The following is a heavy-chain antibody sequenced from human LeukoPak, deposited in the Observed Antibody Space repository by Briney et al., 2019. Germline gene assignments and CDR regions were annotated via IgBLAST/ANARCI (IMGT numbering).Heavy chain of an antibody. V-gene: IGHV3-23*01. CDR3: AKESGAAAGIVPDACDI. CDR1: GFTFSSYA. Sequence: GGSLRLSCAASGFTFSSYAMSWVRQAPGKGLEWVSAISASGGSTYFADSVKGRFTISRDKSNNTVYLQMNSLRAEDTAVYYCAKESGAAAGIVPDACDIWGQGTRVTVSS. CDR2: ISASGGST. J-gene: IGHJ3*02. D-gene: IGHD6-13*01.